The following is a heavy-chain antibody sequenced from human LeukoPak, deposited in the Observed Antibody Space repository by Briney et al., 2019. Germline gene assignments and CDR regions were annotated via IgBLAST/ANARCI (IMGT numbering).Heavy chain of an antibody. CDR1: GGSISSGDYY. D-gene: IGHD2-8*01. CDR3: ARDGPLSPGGWFDP. J-gene: IGHJ5*02. CDR2: IYYSGST. V-gene: IGHV4-30-4*08. Sequence: PSETLSLTCTVSGGSISSGDYYWSWIRQPPGKGLEWIGYIYYSGSTYYNPSLKSRVPISVDTSKNQFSLKLSSVTAADTAVYYCARDGPLSPGGWFDPWGQGTLVTVSS.